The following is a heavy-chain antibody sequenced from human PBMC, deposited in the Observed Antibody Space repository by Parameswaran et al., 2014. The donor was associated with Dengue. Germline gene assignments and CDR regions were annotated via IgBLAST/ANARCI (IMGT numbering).Heavy chain of an antibody. CDR3: VRPNVRTIFGVTDWRSWFDP. CDR2: IYYSGST. V-gene: IGHV4-39*01. Sequence: VRQPPGKGLEWIGSIYYSGSTNSNPSLKSRVTISVDTSKNQFSLKLRSVTAADTAVYYCVRPNVRTIFGVTDWRSWFDPWGQGTLVTVSS. D-gene: IGHD3-3*01. J-gene: IGHJ5*02.